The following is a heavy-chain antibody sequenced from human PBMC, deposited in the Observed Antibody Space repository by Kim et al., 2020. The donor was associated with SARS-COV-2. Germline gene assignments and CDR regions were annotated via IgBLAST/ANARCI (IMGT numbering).Heavy chain of an antibody. J-gene: IGHJ4*02. V-gene: IGHV4-39*01. CDR3: ATEVRVYSGSPGGDF. CDR2: IYYNGAT. CDR1: GGSISSSNFY. Sequence: SETLSLTCTVSGGSISSSNFYWGWIRQPPGRGLEWIGTIYYNGATYYSPSLKSRVTISVDTSKNQFSLRLTSVTAADTAVYYCATEVRVYSGSPGGDFWGQGTLVTVSS. D-gene: IGHD1-26*01.